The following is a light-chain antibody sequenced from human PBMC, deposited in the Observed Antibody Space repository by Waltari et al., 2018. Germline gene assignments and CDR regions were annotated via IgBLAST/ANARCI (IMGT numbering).Light chain of an antibody. Sequence: SYDLTQPPSLSVSPGQTATITCSGERLSSKFVSWYLPRPGQAPLAVIYKDDRRPSGIPERFSGSNSGDTATLTITETQTMDEADYYCQAWHINTGVFGPGTKVTVL. J-gene: IGLJ1*01. V-gene: IGLV3-1*01. CDR1: RLSSKF. CDR3: QAWHINTGV. CDR2: KDD.